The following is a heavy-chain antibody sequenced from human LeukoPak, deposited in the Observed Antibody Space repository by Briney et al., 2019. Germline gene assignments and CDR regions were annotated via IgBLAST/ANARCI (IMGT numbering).Heavy chain of an antibody. J-gene: IGHJ4*02. CDR3: ARVESTRAIDY. D-gene: IGHD2-2*01. CDR2: ISSSSSYI. CDR1: RFTFSSYK. Sequence: GGSLRLSCAASRFTFSSYKMNGVRQAPGKGLEWVSSISSSSSYIYYADSVKGRFTISRDNAKNSLYLQMNSLRAEDTAVYYCARVESTRAIDYWGQGTLVTVSS. V-gene: IGHV3-21*01.